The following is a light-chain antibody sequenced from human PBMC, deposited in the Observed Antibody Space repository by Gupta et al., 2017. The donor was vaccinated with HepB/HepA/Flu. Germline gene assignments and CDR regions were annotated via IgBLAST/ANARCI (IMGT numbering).Light chain of an antibody. J-gene: IGKJ4*01. CDR2: DAS. Sequence: EIVLTQSPATLSLSPGERATLSCRASQSVSSYLAWYQQKPGQAPRLLIYDASNRATGIPARFSGSGYGKDFTLTSSSREHEDFAVYYGQQRSNLHTFGGGTKVEIK. V-gene: IGKV3-11*01. CDR1: QSVSSY. CDR3: QQRSNLHT.